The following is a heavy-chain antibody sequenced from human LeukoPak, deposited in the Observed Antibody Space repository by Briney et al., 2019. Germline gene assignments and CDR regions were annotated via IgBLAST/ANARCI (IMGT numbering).Heavy chain of an antibody. CDR2: IIPIFGTA. CDR1: GGTFSSYA. V-gene: IGHV1-69*13. CDR3: ARDSAYSSGPPDY. J-gene: IGHJ4*02. Sequence: GASVTVSCKASGGTFSSYAISWVRQAPGQGLEWMGGIIPIFGTANYAQKFQGRVTITADESTSTAYMELSSLRSEDTAVYYCARDSAYSSGPPDYWGQGTLVTVSS. D-gene: IGHD6-19*01.